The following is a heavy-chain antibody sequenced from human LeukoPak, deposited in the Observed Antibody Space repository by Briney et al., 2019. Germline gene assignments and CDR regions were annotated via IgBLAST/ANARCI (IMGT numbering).Heavy chain of an antibody. CDR3: ARRDYYGDYGAFDI. J-gene: IGHJ3*02. V-gene: IGHV4-39*01. CDR2: IYYSGST. D-gene: IGHD4-17*01. Sequence: SETLSLTCTVSGGSISSSSYYWGWIRQPPGKGLEWIGSIYYSGSTYYNPSLKSRVTISVDTSKNQFSLKLSSVTAADTAVYYCARRDYYGDYGAFDIWGQGTMVTVPS. CDR1: GGSISSSSYY.